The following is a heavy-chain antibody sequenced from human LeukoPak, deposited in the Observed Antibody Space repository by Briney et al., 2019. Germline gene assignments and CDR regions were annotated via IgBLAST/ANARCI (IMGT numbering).Heavy chain of an antibody. D-gene: IGHD3-22*01. CDR2: IYYSAST. V-gene: IGHV4-30-4*08. CDR1: GGSISSGDYY. Sequence: SQTLSLTCTVSGGSISSGDYYWSRIRDPPGKGLEWIGYIYYSASTYYNPSLKSRVTISVDTSKNQFSVKLSSVTAADTAVYYYARALTGYDSSGYATIFDYWGQGTLVTVSS. CDR3: ARALTGYDSSGYATIFDY. J-gene: IGHJ4*02.